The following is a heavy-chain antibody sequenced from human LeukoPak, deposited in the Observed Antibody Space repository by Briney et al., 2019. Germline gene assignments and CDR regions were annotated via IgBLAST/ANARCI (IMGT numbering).Heavy chain of an antibody. Sequence: ASVTVSCKASGYTFTSYGISWVRQAPGQGVEWMGWISAYNGNTNYAQKLQGRVTMTTDTTTSTAYMELRSLRSDDTAVYYCAREGSHCSSTSCYFGDAFDIWGQGTMVTVSS. V-gene: IGHV1-18*01. J-gene: IGHJ3*02. CDR3: AREGSHCSSTSCYFGDAFDI. D-gene: IGHD2-2*01. CDR1: GYTFTSYG. CDR2: ISAYNGNT.